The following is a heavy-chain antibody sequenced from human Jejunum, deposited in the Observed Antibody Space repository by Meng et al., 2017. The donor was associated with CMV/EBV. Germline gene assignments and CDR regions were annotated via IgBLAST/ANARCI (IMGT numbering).Heavy chain of an antibody. D-gene: IGHD3-22*01. J-gene: IGHJ4*02. Sequence: GYISSNNWWNWVRQSPGKGLEWIGEIYHSGSTNYNPSLKSRVTISVDKSMNQFSLRLSSVTAADTAVYYCARRDYYDSSGYPSLGYWGQGILVTVSS. CDR2: IYHSGST. CDR3: ARRDYYDSSGYPSLGY. V-gene: IGHV4-4*02. CDR1: GYISSNNW.